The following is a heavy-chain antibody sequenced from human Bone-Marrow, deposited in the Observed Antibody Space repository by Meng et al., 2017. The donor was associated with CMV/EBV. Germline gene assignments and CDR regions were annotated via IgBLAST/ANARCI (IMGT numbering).Heavy chain of an antibody. J-gene: IGHJ3*01. CDR1: GYSFANNW. CDR2: IYPGYSDT. V-gene: IGHV5-51*01. CDR3: ARPQHLVYYDFWSGYKAAFDV. D-gene: IGHD3-3*01. Sequence: GEFLKISRKGPGYSFANNWIGWVRQMPGKGLEWMGIIYPGYSDTTYSPFLQGQVTISADKSISTAYLEWSALKASDTAMYYWARPQHLVYYDFWSGYKAAFDVWGQGTMVTVSS.